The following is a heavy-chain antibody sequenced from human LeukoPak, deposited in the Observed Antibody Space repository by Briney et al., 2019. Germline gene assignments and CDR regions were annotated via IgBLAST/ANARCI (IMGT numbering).Heavy chain of an antibody. D-gene: IGHD2-2*01. CDR2: ISYDGSNK. CDR1: GFTFSSYA. CDR3: AKDWGQVPASISGH. V-gene: IGHV3-30-3*01. Sequence: SGRSLRLSCAASGFTFSSYAMHWVRQAPGKGLEWVAVISYDGSNKYYADSVKGRFTISRDNSKNTLYLQMNSLRAEDTAVYYCAKDWGQVPASISGHWGQGTLVTVSS. J-gene: IGHJ1*01.